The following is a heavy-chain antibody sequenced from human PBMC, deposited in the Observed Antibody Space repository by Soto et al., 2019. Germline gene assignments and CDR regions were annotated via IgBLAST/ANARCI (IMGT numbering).Heavy chain of an antibody. Sequence: PGGSLRLSCVASGITFSNACMSWVRQAPGKGLEWVGRIKSKTDGGTTDYAAPVKGRFTISRDDSKNILYLQMNSLKTEDTAVYYCTGKANGYWGQGTLVTVSS. J-gene: IGHJ4*02. V-gene: IGHV3-15*01. CDR3: TGKANGY. CDR1: GITFSNAC. D-gene: IGHD1-26*01. CDR2: IKSKTDGGTT.